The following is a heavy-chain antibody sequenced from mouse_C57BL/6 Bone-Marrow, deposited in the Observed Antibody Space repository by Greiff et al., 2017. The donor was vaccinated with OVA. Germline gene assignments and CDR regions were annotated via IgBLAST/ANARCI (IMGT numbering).Heavy chain of an antibody. V-gene: IGHV5-6*01. J-gene: IGHJ3*01. CDR1: GFTFSSYG. CDR3: ARLGVGFAY. Sequence: EVNVVESGGDLVKPGGSLKLSCAASGFTFSSYGMSWVRQTPDKRLEWVATISSGGSYTYYPDSVKGRFTISRDNAKNTLYLQMSSLKSEDTAMYYCARLGVGFAYWGQGTLVTVSA. CDR2: ISSGGSYT. D-gene: IGHD1-3*01.